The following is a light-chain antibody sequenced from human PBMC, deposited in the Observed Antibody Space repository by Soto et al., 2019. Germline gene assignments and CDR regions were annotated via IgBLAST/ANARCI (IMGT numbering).Light chain of an antibody. CDR3: QQYSKEST. CDR2: KAS. Sequence: DVEMTQSPSTLPTSIGDRVTINCRASQNVSNWLAWYQQKPGKAPKLLIYKASRLESGVPSRFSAGGSGTDFTLTINSLQSDDFATYFCQQYSKESTLGQGTKLEIK. J-gene: IGKJ2*01. V-gene: IGKV1-5*03. CDR1: QNVSNW.